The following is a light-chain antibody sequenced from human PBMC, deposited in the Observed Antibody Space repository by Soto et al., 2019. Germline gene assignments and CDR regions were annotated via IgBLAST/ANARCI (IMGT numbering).Light chain of an antibody. CDR2: EVT. CDR1: SNDVGSYDL. Sequence: QSVLTQPASVSGSPGQSITISCVGSSNDVGSYDLVSWYQQYPGKPPKLMIYEVTRRPSGISDRFSGSKSGNTASLTISGLQADDEAEDYCCAYAGSNILVFGGGTKLTVL. CDR3: CAYAGSNILV. V-gene: IGLV2-23*02. J-gene: IGLJ3*02.